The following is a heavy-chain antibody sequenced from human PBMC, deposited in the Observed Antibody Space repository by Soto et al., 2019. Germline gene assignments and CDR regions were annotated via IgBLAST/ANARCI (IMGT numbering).Heavy chain of an antibody. Sequence: PARTLSRACAYSADGVASSRAGWNWIRQSPSRGLEWLGRTYYRSKWYNDYALSVKSRIAINPDTSKNQFSLQLSSVTPEDTAVYYCARDQGGLDYWGLGSLVTVSS. D-gene: IGHD3-16*01. CDR3: ARDQGGLDY. CDR1: ADGVASSRAG. J-gene: IGHJ4*02. CDR2: TYYRSKWYN. V-gene: IGHV6-1*01.